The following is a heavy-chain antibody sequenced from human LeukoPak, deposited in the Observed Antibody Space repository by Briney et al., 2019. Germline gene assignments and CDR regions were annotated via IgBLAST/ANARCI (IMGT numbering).Heavy chain of an antibody. CDR1: GFTFSSYA. V-gene: IGHV3-23*01. Sequence: GGSLRLSCAASGFTFSSYAMSWVRQAPGKGLEWVSAISGSGGSTYYADSVKGRFTISRDNSKNTLYLQMNSLRAEDTAVYYCARDLSAPDLWFGETHSDYWGQGTLVTVSS. CDR2: ISGSGGST. CDR3: ARDLSAPDLWFGETHSDY. J-gene: IGHJ4*02. D-gene: IGHD3-10*01.